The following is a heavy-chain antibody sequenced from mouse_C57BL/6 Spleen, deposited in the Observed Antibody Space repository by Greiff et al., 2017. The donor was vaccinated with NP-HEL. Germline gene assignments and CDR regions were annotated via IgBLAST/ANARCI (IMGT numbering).Heavy chain of an antibody. CDR1: GYAFSSYW. CDR3: ARRWGIYYGNYDYAMDY. V-gene: IGHV1-80*01. CDR2: IYPGDGDT. D-gene: IGHD2-1*01. J-gene: IGHJ4*01. Sequence: QVQLKQSGAELVKPGASVKISCKASGYAFSSYWMNWVKQRPGKGLEWIGQIYPGDGDTNYNGKFKGKATLTADKSSSTAYMQLSSLTSEDSAVYFCARRWGIYYGNYDYAMDYWGQGTSVTVSS.